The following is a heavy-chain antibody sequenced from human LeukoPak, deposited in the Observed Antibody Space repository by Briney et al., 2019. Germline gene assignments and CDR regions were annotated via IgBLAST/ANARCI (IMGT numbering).Heavy chain of an antibody. CDR3: AKDATYYDFWSGYRSYYYGMDV. Sequence: GGSLRLSCLTSGFTLSTNAMSWVRQAPGKGLEWISGISGSGASTYYADSVKGRFTISRDNSKNTLYLQMNSLRAEDTAVYYCAKDATYYDFWSGYRSYYYGMDVWGQGTTVTVSS. V-gene: IGHV3-23*01. CDR2: ISGSGAST. CDR1: GFTLSTNA. J-gene: IGHJ6*02. D-gene: IGHD3-3*01.